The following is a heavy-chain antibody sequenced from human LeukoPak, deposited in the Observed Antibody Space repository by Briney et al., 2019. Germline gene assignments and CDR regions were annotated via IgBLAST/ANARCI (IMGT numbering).Heavy chain of an antibody. D-gene: IGHD3-3*01. CDR2: ISSSSGTI. CDR1: GFTFSSYS. J-gene: IGHJ4*02. Sequence: GGSLRLSCAASGFTFSSYSMNWVRQAPGKGLEWVSYISSSSGTIRNADSVKGRFTISRDNAKNSLYLQMNSLRGEDTAVYYCARDPRRAITVFGVVIGSYFDYWGQGSLVTVSS. CDR3: ARDPRRAITVFGVVIGSYFDY. V-gene: IGHV3-48*01.